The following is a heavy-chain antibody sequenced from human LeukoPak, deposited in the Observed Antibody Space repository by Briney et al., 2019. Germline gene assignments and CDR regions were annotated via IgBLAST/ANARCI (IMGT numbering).Heavy chain of an antibody. Sequence: GASVRISCKTSGYNFYNYAVTWVRQAPGQGLEGMGWNSGYNGNTDYAQKFQGRVTMTADASTTTFYVELRSLTSDDTAVYYCARDGATAGQFDDWGQGTLVTVPS. CDR1: GYNFYNYA. D-gene: IGHD6-13*01. CDR3: ARDGATAGQFDD. J-gene: IGHJ4*02. V-gene: IGHV1-18*04. CDR2: NSGYNGNT.